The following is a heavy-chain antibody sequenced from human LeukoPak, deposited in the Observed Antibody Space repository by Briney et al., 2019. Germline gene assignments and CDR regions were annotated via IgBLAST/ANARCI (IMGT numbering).Heavy chain of an antibody. CDR2: IYYSGST. V-gene: IGHV4-39*01. D-gene: IGHD3-22*01. CDR3: ARHLRRAYYYDSSGTNNWFDP. CDR1: GGSISSSSYY. Sequence: PSETLSLTCTVSGGSISSSSYYWGWIRQPPGKGLEWTGSIYYSGSTYYNPSLKSRVTISVDTSKNQFSLKLSSVTAADTAVYYCARHLRRAYYYDSSGTNNWFDPWGQGTLVTVSS. J-gene: IGHJ5*02.